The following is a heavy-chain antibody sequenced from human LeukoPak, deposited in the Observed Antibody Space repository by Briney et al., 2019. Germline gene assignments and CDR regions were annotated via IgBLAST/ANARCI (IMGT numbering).Heavy chain of an antibody. Sequence: PSETLSLTCTVSGGSIRSYYWSWIRQPPGKGLEWIGYIYYSGSTNYNPSLKSRVTISVDTSKNQFSLKLSSVTAADTAVYYCASDGGRYYDILTGYLISYYRMDVWGQGTTVTVSS. CDR2: IYYSGST. J-gene: IGHJ6*02. D-gene: IGHD3-9*01. CDR3: ASDGGRYYDILTGYLISYYRMDV. V-gene: IGHV4-59*01. CDR1: GGSIRSYY.